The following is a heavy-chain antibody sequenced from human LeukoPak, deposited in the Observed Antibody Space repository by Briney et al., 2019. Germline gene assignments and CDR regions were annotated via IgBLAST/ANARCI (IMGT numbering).Heavy chain of an antibody. Sequence: ASVKVSCKASGYTFTSYDINWVRQAAGQGLEWMGWMNPNSGNTGYAQKFQGRVTMTRNTSISTAYMELSSLRSEDTAVYYCARATYSSDAFDIWGQGTMVTVSP. V-gene: IGHV1-8*01. D-gene: IGHD6-13*01. CDR3: ARATYSSDAFDI. J-gene: IGHJ3*02. CDR1: GYTFTSYD. CDR2: MNPNSGNT.